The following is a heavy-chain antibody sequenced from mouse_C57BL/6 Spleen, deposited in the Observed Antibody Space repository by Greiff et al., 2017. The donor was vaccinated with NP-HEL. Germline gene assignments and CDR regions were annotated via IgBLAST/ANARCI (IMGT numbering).Heavy chain of an antibody. Sequence: EVQLQQSGPGLVKPSQSLTLTCSVTGYSITSGYYWNWIRQFPGNKLEWMGYISYDGSNNYNPSLKNRISITRDTSKNQFFLKLNSVTTEDTATYYCARGDYDAYYAMDYWGQGTSVTVSS. CDR1: GYSITSGYY. CDR3: ARGDYDAYYAMDY. J-gene: IGHJ4*01. D-gene: IGHD2-4*01. CDR2: ISYDGSN. V-gene: IGHV3-6*01.